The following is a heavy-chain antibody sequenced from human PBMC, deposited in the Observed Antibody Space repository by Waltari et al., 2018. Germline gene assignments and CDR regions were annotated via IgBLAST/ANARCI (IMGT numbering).Heavy chain of an antibody. D-gene: IGHD6-6*01. J-gene: IGHJ6*02. CDR2: MNPNSGNT. CDR3: ARIARRHYYYYYGMDV. Sequence: QVQLVQSGAEVKKPGASVKVSCKASGYTFTSYDINWVRPATGQGLEWMGWMNPNSGNTGYAQKFQGRVTITRNTSISTAYMELSSLRSEDTAVYYCARIARRHYYYYYGMDVWGQGTTVTVSS. V-gene: IGHV1-8*03. CDR1: GYTFTSYD.